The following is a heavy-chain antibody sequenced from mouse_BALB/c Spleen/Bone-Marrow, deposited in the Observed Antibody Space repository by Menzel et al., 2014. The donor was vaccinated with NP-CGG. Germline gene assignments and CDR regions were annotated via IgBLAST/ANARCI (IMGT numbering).Heavy chain of an antibody. Sequence: EVQLQQSGGGLVQPGGSLILSCATSGFTFTDYYMNWVRQPPGKALEWLGFIRNKANGYTTEYSASVKGRFTISRDNSQSFLYLQMNTLRAEDSATYYCARDRGGLLFDYWGQGTTLTVSS. D-gene: IGHD1-1*01. CDR1: GFTFTDYY. V-gene: IGHV7-3*02. CDR3: ARDRGGLLFDY. J-gene: IGHJ2*01. CDR2: IRNKANGYTT.